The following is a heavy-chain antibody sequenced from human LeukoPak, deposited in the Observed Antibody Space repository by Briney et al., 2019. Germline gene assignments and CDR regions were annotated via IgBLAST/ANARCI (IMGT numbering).Heavy chain of an antibody. CDR1: GGTFSSYA. CDR2: IIPIFGTA. D-gene: IGHD2-21*01. V-gene: IGHV1-69*06. Sequence: ASVKVSCKASGGTFSSYANSWVRQAPGQGLEWMGGIIPIFGTANYAQKFQGRVTITADKSTSTAYMELSSLRSEDTAVYYCARDLGLGYCGGDCYSMDVWGKGTTVTVSS. J-gene: IGHJ6*03. CDR3: ARDLGLGYCGGDCYSMDV.